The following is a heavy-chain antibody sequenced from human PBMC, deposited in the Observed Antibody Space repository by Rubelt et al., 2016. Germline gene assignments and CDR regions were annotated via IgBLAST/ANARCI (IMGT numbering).Heavy chain of an antibody. V-gene: IGHV3-30*18. CDR2: ISYDGSNK. Sequence: GFTFSSYGMHWVRQAPGKGLEWVAVISYDGSNKYYADSVKGRFTISRDNSKNTLYLQMNSLRAEDTAVYYCAKDPWHPRVGSGSYRDTKNYYYYYGMDGWGQGTKV. J-gene: IGHJ6*02. CDR1: GFTFSSYG. CDR3: AKDPWHPRVGSGSYRDTKNYYYYYGMDG. D-gene: IGHD3-10*01.